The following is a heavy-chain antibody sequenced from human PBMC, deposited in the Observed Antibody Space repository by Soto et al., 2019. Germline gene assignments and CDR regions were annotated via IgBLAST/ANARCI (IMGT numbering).Heavy chain of an antibody. D-gene: IGHD3-22*01. V-gene: IGHV4-30-4*01. Sequence: SETLSLTCTVSGGSISSGDYYWSRIRQPPGKGLEWIGYIYHSGSTYYNPSLRSRVTISIDTSKNQFSLKLSSVTAADTALYHCARGHKISGYYSFDYWGQGTLVTVSS. CDR2: IYHSGST. CDR3: ARGHKISGYYSFDY. CDR1: GGSISSGDYY. J-gene: IGHJ4*02.